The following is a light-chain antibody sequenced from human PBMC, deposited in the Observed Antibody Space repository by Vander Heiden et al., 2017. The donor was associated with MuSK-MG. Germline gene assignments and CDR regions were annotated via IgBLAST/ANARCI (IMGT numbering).Light chain of an antibody. CDR1: SSDVGSYNR. CDR2: EVN. J-gene: IGLJ1*01. V-gene: IGLV2-18*02. Sequence: QSALTQPPSVSGSPGQSVAISCTGTSSDVGSYNRVSWYQQPPGTAPKLMIYEVNNRPSGVPDRFSGSKSGNTASLTISGLQAEDEGDYYGSAYTSSSTYVFGSGTTVTVL. CDR3: SAYTSSSTYV.